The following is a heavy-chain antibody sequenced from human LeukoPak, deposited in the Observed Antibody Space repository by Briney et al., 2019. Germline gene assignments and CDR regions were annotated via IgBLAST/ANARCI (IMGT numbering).Heavy chain of an antibody. J-gene: IGHJ4*02. CDR3: ARKIVGATTGLDY. Sequence: PGGSLRLSCAASGFTFSDYYMSWVRQAPGKGLEWVSGINWNGGSTGYADSVKGRFTISRDNAKNSLYLQMNSLRAEDTALYYCARKIVGATTGLDYWGQGTLVTVSS. CDR1: GFTFSDYY. D-gene: IGHD1-26*01. CDR2: INWNGGST. V-gene: IGHV3-20*04.